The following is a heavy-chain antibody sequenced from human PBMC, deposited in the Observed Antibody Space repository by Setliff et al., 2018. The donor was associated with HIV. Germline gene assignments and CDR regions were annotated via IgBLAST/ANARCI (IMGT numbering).Heavy chain of an antibody. CDR1: GGSLRSLS. V-gene: IGHV1-69*13. J-gene: IGHJ6*02. Sequence: SVKVSRKASGGSLRSLSINWVRQAPGQGLEWMAGTIPKFGTSNYAHKFQGRMTITADESTSTAYMELTGLRSEDTAVYYCANLRGEEAGNFYYFYFGLDVWGQGTTVTVSS. CDR3: ANLRGEEAGNFYYFYFGLDV. D-gene: IGHD2-21*02. CDR2: TIPKFGTS.